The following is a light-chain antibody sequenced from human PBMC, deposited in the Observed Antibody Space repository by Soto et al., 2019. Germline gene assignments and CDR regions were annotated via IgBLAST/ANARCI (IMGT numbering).Light chain of an antibody. CDR2: SNN. CDR1: SSNIGSNT. Sequence: QSVLTQPPSASGTPGQRVTISCSGSSSNIGSNTVNWYQQLPGTAPKLLIYSNNQRPSGVPDRFSGSKSCTSASLAISGLQSEDDGDYYCAAWDDSLNGPVFGGGTKLTVL. CDR3: AAWDDSLNGPV. V-gene: IGLV1-44*01. J-gene: IGLJ2*01.